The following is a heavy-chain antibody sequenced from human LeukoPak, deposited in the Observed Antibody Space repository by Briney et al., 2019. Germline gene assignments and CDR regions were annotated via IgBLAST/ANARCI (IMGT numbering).Heavy chain of an antibody. CDR3: ARESGKFDY. CDR1: GLPIGDFA. V-gene: IGHV3-43*02. Sequence: PGGSLRLSCVASGLPIGDFAMHWVRQAPGKGLEWVSLISGDGVSIFYADSVKGRFSISRDNSKNSLSLEMNSLRTEDTAMYYCARESGKFDYWGQGTLVAVSS. J-gene: IGHJ4*02. CDR2: ISGDGVSI.